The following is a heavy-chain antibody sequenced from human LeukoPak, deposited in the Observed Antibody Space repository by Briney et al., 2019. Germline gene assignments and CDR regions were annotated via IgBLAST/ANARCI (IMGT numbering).Heavy chain of an antibody. CDR1: GYTFTGYY. D-gene: IGHD2-15*01. CDR2: INPNSGGT. V-gene: IGHV1-2*04. CDR3: ARDAFPQEGTPWRLLDY. Sequence: WASVKVSCKASGYTFTGYYMHWVQQAPGQGLEWMGRINPNSGGTNYAQKFQGWVTMTRDTSISTAYMELSRLRSDDTAVYYCARDAFPQEGTPWRLLDYWGQGTLVTVSS. J-gene: IGHJ4*02.